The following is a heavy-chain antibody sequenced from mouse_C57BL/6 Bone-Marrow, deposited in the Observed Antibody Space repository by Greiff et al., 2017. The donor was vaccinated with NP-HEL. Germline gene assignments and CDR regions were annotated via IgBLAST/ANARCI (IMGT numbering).Heavy chain of an antibody. Sequence: QVQLKESGAELARPGASVKMSCKASGYTFTSYTMHWVKQRPGQGLEWIGYINPSSGYTKYNQKFKDKAPLTADKSSSTAYMQLSSLTSEDSAVYYCARKIRSYLYAMDYWGRGTSVTVSS. CDR3: ARKIRSYLYAMDY. CDR1: GYTFTSYT. V-gene: IGHV1-4*01. CDR2: INPSSGYT. J-gene: IGHJ4*01. D-gene: IGHD1-1*01.